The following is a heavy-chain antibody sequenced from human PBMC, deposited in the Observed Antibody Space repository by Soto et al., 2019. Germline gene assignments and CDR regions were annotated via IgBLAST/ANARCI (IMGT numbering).Heavy chain of an antibody. Sequence: QVQLVQSGAEVKKTGASVKVSCKASGYTFTSYDINWVRQATGQGLEWMGWMNANSGNTGYAQKFQGRVTMTRNTSISTAYMELSSLRSEDTAVYYCARGPAPGVQLRYYYTYGMDVWGQGTTVTVSS. J-gene: IGHJ6*02. CDR3: ARGPAPGVQLRYYYTYGMDV. V-gene: IGHV1-8*01. CDR2: MNANSGNT. D-gene: IGHD1-1*01. CDR1: GYTFTSYD.